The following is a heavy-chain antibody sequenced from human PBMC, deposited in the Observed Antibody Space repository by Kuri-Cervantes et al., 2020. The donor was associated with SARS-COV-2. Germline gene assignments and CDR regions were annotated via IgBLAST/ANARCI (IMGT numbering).Heavy chain of an antibody. CDR1: GFTFSSYD. J-gene: IGHJ6*02. CDR3: ARSQSYCSTTSCYSGGGMDV. V-gene: IGHV3-13*01. D-gene: IGHD2-2*01. CDR2: IGPAGDT. Sequence: GESLKISCAASGFTFSSYDMHWVRQATGKGLEWVSAIGPAGDTYYPGSVKGRFTISRENAKNSLYLQMNSLRAGDTAVYYCARSQSYCSTTSCYSGGGMDVWGQGTMVTVSS.